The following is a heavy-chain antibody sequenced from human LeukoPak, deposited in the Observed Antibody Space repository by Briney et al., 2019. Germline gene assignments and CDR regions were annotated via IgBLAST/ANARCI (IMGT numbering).Heavy chain of an antibody. Sequence: GGSLRLSCAASGFTFSSYAMSWVRQAPGKGLEWVSAISGSGGSTYYADSVKGRFTISRDNSKSTLYLQMNSLRAEDTAVYYCANHLDYYGSGSFDYWGQGTLVTVSS. D-gene: IGHD3-10*01. J-gene: IGHJ4*02. V-gene: IGHV3-23*01. CDR1: GFTFSSYA. CDR2: ISGSGGST. CDR3: ANHLDYYGSGSFDY.